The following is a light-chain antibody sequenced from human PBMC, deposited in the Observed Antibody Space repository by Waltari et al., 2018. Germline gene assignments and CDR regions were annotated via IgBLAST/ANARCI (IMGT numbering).Light chain of an antibody. CDR1: QRLTKRD. CDR3: QQYGSSILYT. CDR2: GAS. J-gene: IGKJ2*01. V-gene: IGKV3-20*01. Sequence: VLTQSPGTLSLSPGERVTLSCRASQRLTKRDFAWYQQKPGQAPRLLIYGASSRAAGIPDRFSGRGSGTDFTLTISRLEPEDFAVYYCQQYGSSILYTFGQGTKLEIK.